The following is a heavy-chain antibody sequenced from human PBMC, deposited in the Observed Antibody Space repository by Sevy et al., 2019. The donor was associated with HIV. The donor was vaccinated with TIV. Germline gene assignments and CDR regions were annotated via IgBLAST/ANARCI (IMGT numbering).Heavy chain of an antibody. D-gene: IGHD6-6*01. V-gene: IGHV3-48*02. CDR2: ISSSSSTI. CDR3: ARDLLRTIIAARPYYYGMDV. J-gene: IGHJ6*02. Sequence: GGSLRLSCAASGFTFSSYSMNWVRQAPGKGLEWVSYISSSSSTIYYADSVKGRFTISRDNAKNSLYRQMNSLRDEDTAVYYCARDLLRTIIAARPYYYGMDVWGQGTTVTVSS. CDR1: GFTFSSYS.